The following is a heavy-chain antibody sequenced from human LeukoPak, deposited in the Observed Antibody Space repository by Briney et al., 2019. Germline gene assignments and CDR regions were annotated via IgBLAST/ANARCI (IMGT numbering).Heavy chain of an antibody. V-gene: IGHV3-21*01. CDR1: GFTFSDSA. D-gene: IGHD3-9*01. CDR3: ARDPLRYLRVGHYDY. J-gene: IGHJ4*02. CDR2: IDYDSSHI. Sequence: GGSLRLSCAASGFTFSDSAMNWVRQVPGKGLEWVSSIDYDSSHIYYAASVRGRFTISRDNARNSVYLQMNSLRVEDTAVYYCARDPLRYLRVGHYDYWGQGTLVAVSS.